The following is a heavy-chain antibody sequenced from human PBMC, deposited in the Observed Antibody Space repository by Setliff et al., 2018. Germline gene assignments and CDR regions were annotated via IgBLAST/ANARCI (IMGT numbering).Heavy chain of an antibody. V-gene: IGHV4-30-4*08. J-gene: IGHJ6*02. CDR3: ARRRYFDRYYYYGMDV. D-gene: IGHD3-9*01. Sequence: PSETLSLTCTVSGGSISSGDYYWSWIRQPPGKGLEWIGYIYSSGSTYYNPSLKSRVSISVDTSKNQFSLKLSSVTAADTAVYYCARRRYFDRYYYYGMDVWGQGTTVTVSS. CDR1: GGSISSGDYY. CDR2: IYSSGST.